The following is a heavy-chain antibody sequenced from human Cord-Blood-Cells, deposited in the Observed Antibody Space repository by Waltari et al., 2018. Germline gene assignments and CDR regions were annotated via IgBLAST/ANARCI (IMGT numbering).Heavy chain of an antibody. CDR2: ISWNSGSI. CDR1: GFTFDDYA. CDR3: AKASDIVVVPAAFDY. V-gene: IGHV3-9*01. J-gene: IGHJ4*02. D-gene: IGHD2-2*01. Sequence: EVQLLESGGGLVQPGRSLRLSCAASGFTFDDYAMHWVRHAPGKGLEWVSGISWNSGSIGYADSVKGRFTISRDNAKNSLYLQMNSLRAEDTALYYCAKASDIVVVPAAFDYWGQGTLVTVSS.